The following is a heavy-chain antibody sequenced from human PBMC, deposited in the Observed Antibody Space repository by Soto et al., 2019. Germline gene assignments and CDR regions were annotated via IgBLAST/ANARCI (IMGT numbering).Heavy chain of an antibody. J-gene: IGHJ4*02. CDR2: IYYSGST. CDR3: ASDSYGSLGLDY. D-gene: IGHD5-18*01. CDR1: GGSISSSSYY. Sequence: SETLSLTCAVSGGSISSSSYYWGWIRQPPGKGLEWIGYIYYSGSTYYNPSLKSRVTISVDTSKNQFSLKLSSVTAADTAVYYCASDSYGSLGLDYWGQGTLVTVSS. V-gene: IGHV4-31*11.